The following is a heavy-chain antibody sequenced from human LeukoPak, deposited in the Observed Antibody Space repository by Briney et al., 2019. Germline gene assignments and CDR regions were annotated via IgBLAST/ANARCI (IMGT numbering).Heavy chain of an antibody. Sequence: GGTLRLSCAASGFTFSSYGMRWVRQAPGKGLDWVGRIKRKTDGGTTDYAAPVKGRFTISRDDSKNTLFLQMNSLKTEDTAVYYCTTGAMIVSWGQGTLVTVSS. CDR2: IKRKTDGGTT. D-gene: IGHD3-22*01. V-gene: IGHV3-15*01. CDR1: GFTFSSYG. CDR3: TTGAMIVS. J-gene: IGHJ5*02.